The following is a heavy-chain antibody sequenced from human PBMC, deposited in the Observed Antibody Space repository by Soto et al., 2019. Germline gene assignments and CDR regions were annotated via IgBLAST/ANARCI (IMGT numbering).Heavy chain of an antibody. V-gene: IGHV1-69*13. Sequence: GXSVKVYCKAAGVTFSGYAVGLVRQATGKGLEWMGGIIPIFGTANYARKFQGRVTITADESTSTAYMELSSLRYEDTAVYYCARDSLYCGGDCYFRWFDPWGQGTLVTVSS. CDR3: ARDSLYCGGDCYFRWFDP. D-gene: IGHD2-21*02. CDR1: GVTFSGYA. J-gene: IGHJ5*02. CDR2: IIPIFGTA.